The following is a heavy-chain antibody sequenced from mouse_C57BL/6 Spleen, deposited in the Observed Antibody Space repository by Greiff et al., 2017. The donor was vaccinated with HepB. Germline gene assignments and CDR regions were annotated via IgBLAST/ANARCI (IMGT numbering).Heavy chain of an antibody. V-gene: IGHV5-17*01. CDR1: GFTFSDYG. CDR3: ARSPITTVVAPFAY. J-gene: IGHJ3*01. CDR2: ISSGSSTI. Sequence: DVKLVESGGGLVKPGGSLKLSCAASGFTFSDYGMHWVRQAPEKGLEWVAYISSGSSTIYYADTVKGRFTISRDNAKNTLFLQMTSLRSEDTAMYYCARSPITTVVAPFAYWGQGTLVTVSA. D-gene: IGHD1-1*01.